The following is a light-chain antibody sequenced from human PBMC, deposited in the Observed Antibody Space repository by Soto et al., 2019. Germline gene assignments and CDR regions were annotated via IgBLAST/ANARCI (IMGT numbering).Light chain of an antibody. CDR2: TTN. J-gene: IGLJ3*02. CDR3: VLYMGSGFWV. CDR1: SGSVSTTSY. Sequence: QTVVTQEPSFSVSPGGTVTLTCGLSSGSVSTTSYPSWYQQTPGQAPRTLIYTTNARSSGVPDRFSGSMLGNKAALTITGAQAEDESDYYCVLYMGSGFWVFGGGTKL. V-gene: IGLV8-61*01.